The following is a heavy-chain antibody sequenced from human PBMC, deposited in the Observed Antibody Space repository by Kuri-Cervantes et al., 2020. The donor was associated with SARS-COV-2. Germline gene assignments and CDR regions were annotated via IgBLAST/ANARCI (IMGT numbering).Heavy chain of an antibody. V-gene: IGHV3-48*01. Sequence: GESLKISCAASGFTFSSYSMNWVRQAPGKGLEWVSYISSSSSTIYYADSVKGRFTISRDNAKNSLYLQMNSLRAEDTAAYYCARAYQPLYWGQGTLVTVSS. CDR1: GFTFSSYS. CDR2: ISSSSSTI. J-gene: IGHJ4*02. CDR3: ARAYQPLY.